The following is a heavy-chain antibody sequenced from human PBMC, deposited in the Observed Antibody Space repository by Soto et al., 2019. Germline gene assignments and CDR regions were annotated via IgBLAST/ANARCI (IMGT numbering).Heavy chain of an antibody. D-gene: IGHD3-3*01. V-gene: IGHV3-33*01. CDR2: IWSDGSNK. CDR1: GFTCSSYG. Sequence: QVQLVESGGGVVQPGRSLRLSCAASGFTCSSYGLHWVRQAPGKGLEWVAVIWSDGSNKYYADSVKGRFTISRDNSQNTLYLQMNSLRAEDTAVYYCAREFWSGPFDYWGQGTLVNVSS. CDR3: AREFWSGPFDY. J-gene: IGHJ4*02.